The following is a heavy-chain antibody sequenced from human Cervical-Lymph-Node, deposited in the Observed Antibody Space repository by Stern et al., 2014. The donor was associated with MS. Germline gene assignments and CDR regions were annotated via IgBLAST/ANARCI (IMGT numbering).Heavy chain of an antibody. Sequence: ESGPTLVKPTQTLTLTCTFSGFSLSTSGVGVGWIRQPPGKALEWLALIYWDDDKRYSPSLKSRLTITKDTSKNQVVLTMTNMDPVDTATYYGAHRQQPGIAAAGPFDYWGQGTLVTVSS. CDR3: AHRQQPGIAAAGPFDY. J-gene: IGHJ4*02. CDR1: GFSLSTSGVG. CDR2: IYWDDDK. V-gene: IGHV2-5*02. D-gene: IGHD6-13*01.